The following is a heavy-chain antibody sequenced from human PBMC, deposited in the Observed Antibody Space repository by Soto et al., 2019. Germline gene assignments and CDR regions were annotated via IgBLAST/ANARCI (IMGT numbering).Heavy chain of an antibody. Sequence: SVKVSCKASGGSFSSYAISWVRQAPGQGLEWMGGIIPIFGTANYAQKFQGRVTITADESTSTAYMELSSLRSEDTAVYYCARDIVGATDYEYYFDYWGQGTLVTVSS. CDR1: GGSFSSYA. V-gene: IGHV1-69*13. D-gene: IGHD1-26*01. CDR3: ARDIVGATDYEYYFDY. CDR2: IIPIFGTA. J-gene: IGHJ4*02.